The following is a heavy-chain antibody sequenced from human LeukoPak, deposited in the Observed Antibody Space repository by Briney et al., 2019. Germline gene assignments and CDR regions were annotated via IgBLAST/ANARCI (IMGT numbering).Heavy chain of an antibody. CDR3: ARELFGSGSCPDY. D-gene: IGHD3-10*01. CDR2: VWHDGSNR. Sequence: GTSLRLSCTAPGFTFSSYAIHWIRQAPGKGLEWVALVWHDGSNRYYSEAVKGRFTISRDNSKNTVYLQINSLRAEDAAVYYCARELFGSGSCPDYWGQGTRVTVSS. V-gene: IGHV3-33*01. CDR1: GFTFSSYA. J-gene: IGHJ4*02.